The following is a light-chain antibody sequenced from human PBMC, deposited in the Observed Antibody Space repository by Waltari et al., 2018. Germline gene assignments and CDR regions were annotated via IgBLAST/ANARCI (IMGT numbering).Light chain of an antibody. CDR3: QSYDSSLSGSV. J-gene: IGLJ2*01. CDR1: RSNIGAGSD. Sequence: QSVLTQPPSVSGAPGQRVTISCTGSRSNIGAGSDVHWYKQLPGTAPKLLMYGNRNRPSGVPDRFSGSKSGTSASLAITGLQAEDEADYYCQSYDSSLSGSVFGGGTKLTVL. CDR2: GNR. V-gene: IGLV1-40*01.